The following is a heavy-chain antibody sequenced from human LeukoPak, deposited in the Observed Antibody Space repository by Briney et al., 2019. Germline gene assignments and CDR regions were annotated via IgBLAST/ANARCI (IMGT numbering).Heavy chain of an antibody. D-gene: IGHD2-2*01. CDR2: IYYSGST. CDR1: GGSISSYY. Sequence: PSETLSLTCTVSGGSISSYYWSWIRQPPGKGLEWIGYIYYSGSTNYNPSLKSRVTMSVDTSKNQFSLKLSSVTAADTAVYYCARERKDIVVVPAATKHYYYYYMDVWGKGTTVTVSS. CDR3: ARERKDIVVVPAATKHYYYYYMDV. J-gene: IGHJ6*03. V-gene: IGHV4-59*12.